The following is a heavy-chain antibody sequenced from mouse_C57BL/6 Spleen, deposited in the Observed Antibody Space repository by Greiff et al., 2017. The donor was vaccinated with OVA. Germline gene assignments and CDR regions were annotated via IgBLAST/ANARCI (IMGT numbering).Heavy chain of an antibody. J-gene: IGHJ3*01. CDR1: GYTFTSYW. CDR3: ARYNYGSSYDWFAY. CDR2: IHPNSGST. D-gene: IGHD1-1*01. V-gene: IGHV1-64*01. Sequence: VQLQQSGAELVKPGASVKLSCKASGYTFTSYWMHWVKQRPGQGLEWIGMIHPNSGSTNYNEKFKSKATLTVDNSYSTAYMQLSSLTSEYSAVYYCARYNYGSSYDWFAYWGQGTLVTVSA.